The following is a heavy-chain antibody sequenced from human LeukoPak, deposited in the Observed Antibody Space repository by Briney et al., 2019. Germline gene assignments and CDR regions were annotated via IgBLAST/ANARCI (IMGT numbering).Heavy chain of an antibody. Sequence: PSETLSLTCAVSGGSISSGGYSWSWIRQPPGKGLEWIGYIYHSGSTYYSPSLKSRVTISVDRSKNQFSLKLSSVTAADTAVYYCARQTTSSGMDVWGQGTTVTVSS. D-gene: IGHD4-11*01. CDR1: GGSISSGGYS. CDR3: ARQTTSSGMDV. J-gene: IGHJ6*02. CDR2: IYHSGST. V-gene: IGHV4-30-2*01.